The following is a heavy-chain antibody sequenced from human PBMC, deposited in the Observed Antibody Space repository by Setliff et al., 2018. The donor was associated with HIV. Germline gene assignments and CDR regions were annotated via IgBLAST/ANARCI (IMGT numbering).Heavy chain of an antibody. V-gene: IGHV4-39*02. D-gene: IGHD3-22*01. CDR1: GGSISRDSFY. J-gene: IGHJ5*02. CDR2: IYYSGTT. Sequence: SETLSLTCTVSGGSISRDSFYWGWFRQPPGEGLEWIGSIYYSGTTYYAPSLETRLTISIDTSTNQFSLKLTSVTAADTAMYFCAGDSGYPSNWFDPWGQGILVTVSS. CDR3: AGDSGYPSNWFDP.